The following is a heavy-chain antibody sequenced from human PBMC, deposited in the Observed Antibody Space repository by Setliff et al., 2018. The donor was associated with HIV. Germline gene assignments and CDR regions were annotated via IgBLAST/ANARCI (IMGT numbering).Heavy chain of an antibody. Sequence: LRLSCEGSGFTLSVYGMHWVRQAPGKGLEWVAVLWYDGGKKHYADSLKGRFTISRDDSKNTLYLQMNSLGAEDTALYYCARGQFRLRPDSLDLWGQGTLVTVSS. CDR1: GFTLSVYG. CDR2: LWYDGGKK. D-gene: IGHD2-21*01. V-gene: IGHV3-33*01. J-gene: IGHJ3*01. CDR3: ARGQFRLRPDSLDL.